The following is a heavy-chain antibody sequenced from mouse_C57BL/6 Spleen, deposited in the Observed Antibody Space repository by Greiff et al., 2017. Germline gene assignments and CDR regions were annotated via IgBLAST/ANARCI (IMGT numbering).Heavy chain of an antibody. D-gene: IGHD2-5*01. CDR3: ARAYNSNPYYYAMDY. V-gene: IGHV1-72*01. CDR1: GYTFTSYW. Sequence: VQLQQLGAELVKPGASVKLSCKASGYTFTSYWMHWVKQRPGRGLEWIGRIDPNSGGTKYNEKFKSKATLTVDKPSSTAYMRLSSLTSEDSAVYYCARAYNSNPYYYAMDYWGQGTSVTVSS. J-gene: IGHJ4*01. CDR2: IDPNSGGT.